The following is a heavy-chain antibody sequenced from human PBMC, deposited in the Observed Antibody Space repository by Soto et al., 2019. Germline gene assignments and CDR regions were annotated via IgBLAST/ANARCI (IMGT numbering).Heavy chain of an antibody. CDR2: IYSGGST. V-gene: IGHV3-66*01. CDR3: ARGCSGGTCSFDY. D-gene: IGHD2-15*01. Sequence: EVQLVESGGGLVQPGGSLRLSCAASGFTVSSNYMSWVRQAPGKGLEWVSVIYSGGSTYYADSVKGRFTISRDNSENTLYLQMSRLRAEETAVYYCARGCSGGTCSFDYWGQGTLVTVSS. CDR1: GFTVSSNY. J-gene: IGHJ4*02.